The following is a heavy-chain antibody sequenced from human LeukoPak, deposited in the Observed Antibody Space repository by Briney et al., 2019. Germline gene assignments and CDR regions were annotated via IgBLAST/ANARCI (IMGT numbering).Heavy chain of an antibody. Sequence: ASVKVSCKASGYTFTGYYMHWVRQAPGQGLEWMGWINPNSGGTNYAQKFQGRVTMTRDTSISTAYMELSRLRSDDTAVYYCAAVGFGDGPDYFDYWGQGTLVTVSS. D-gene: IGHD3-10*01. CDR3: AAVGFGDGPDYFDY. V-gene: IGHV1-2*02. CDR1: GYTFTGYY. J-gene: IGHJ4*02. CDR2: INPNSGGT.